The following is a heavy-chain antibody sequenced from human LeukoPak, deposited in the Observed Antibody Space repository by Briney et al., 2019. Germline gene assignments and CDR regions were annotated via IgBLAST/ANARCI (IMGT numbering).Heavy chain of an antibody. D-gene: IGHD2-2*01. Sequence: GASVKVSCKASGYTFTSYGISWVRQAPGQGLEWMGGIIPIFGTANYAQKFQGRVTITADESTSTAYMELSSLRSEDTAVYYCARSEHRLPGYCSSTSCLDYWGQGTLVTVSS. J-gene: IGHJ4*02. V-gene: IGHV1-69*13. CDR1: GYTFTSYG. CDR3: ARSEHRLPGYCSSTSCLDY. CDR2: IIPIFGTA.